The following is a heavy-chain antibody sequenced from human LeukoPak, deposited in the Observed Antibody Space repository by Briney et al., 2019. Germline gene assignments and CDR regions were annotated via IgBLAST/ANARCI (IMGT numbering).Heavy chain of an antibody. Sequence: SETLSLTCTVPGGSISSYYWSWIRQPPGKGLEWIGYIYYSGSTNYNPSLKSRVTISVDTSKNQFSLKLSSVTAADTAVYYCARAVIVVVNEYYFDYWGQGTLVTVSS. D-gene: IGHD2-15*01. CDR2: IYYSGST. J-gene: IGHJ4*02. CDR1: GGSISSYY. CDR3: ARAVIVVVNEYYFDY. V-gene: IGHV4-59*01.